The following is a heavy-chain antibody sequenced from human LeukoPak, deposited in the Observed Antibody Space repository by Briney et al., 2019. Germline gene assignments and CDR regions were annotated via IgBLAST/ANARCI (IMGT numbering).Heavy chain of an antibody. CDR1: GYTFTSYA. CDR2: INAGNGNT. Sequence: ASVKVSCKASGYTFTSYAMHWVRQAPGQRLEWMGWINAGNGNTKYSQKFQGRVTITRDTSASTAYMELSSLRSEDTAVYYCARAPGGTMVRGVLLMDYWGQGTLVTVSS. CDR3: ARAPGGTMVRGVLLMDY. V-gene: IGHV1-3*01. D-gene: IGHD3-10*01. J-gene: IGHJ4*02.